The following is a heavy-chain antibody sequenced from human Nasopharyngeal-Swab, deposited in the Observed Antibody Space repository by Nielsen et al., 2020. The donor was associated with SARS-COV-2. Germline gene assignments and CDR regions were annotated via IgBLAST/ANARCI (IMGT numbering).Heavy chain of an antibody. CDR2: ISGSGGST. CDR3: AKESGYCSSTSCYASVPFDY. Sequence: VRQAPGKGLEWVSAISGSGGSTYYADSVKGRFTIPRDNSKNTLYLQMNSLRAEDTAVYYCAKESGYCSSTSCYASVPFDYWGQGTLVTVSS. D-gene: IGHD2-2*01. V-gene: IGHV3-23*01. J-gene: IGHJ4*02.